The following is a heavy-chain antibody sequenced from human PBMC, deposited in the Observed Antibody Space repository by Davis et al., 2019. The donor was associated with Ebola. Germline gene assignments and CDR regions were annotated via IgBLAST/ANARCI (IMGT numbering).Heavy chain of an antibody. Sequence: SVKVSCKASGYTFTGFYIHWARQAPGQGLEWMGGIIPIFGTANYAQKFQGRVTITADKSTSTAYMELSSLRSEDTAVYYCARHTDFGVVTSFDYWGQGTLVTVSS. V-gene: IGHV1-69*06. J-gene: IGHJ4*02. CDR1: GYTFTGFY. D-gene: IGHD3-3*01. CDR2: IIPIFGTA. CDR3: ARHTDFGVVTSFDY.